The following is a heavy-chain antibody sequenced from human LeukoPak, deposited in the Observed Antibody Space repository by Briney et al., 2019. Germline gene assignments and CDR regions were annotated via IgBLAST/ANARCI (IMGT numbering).Heavy chain of an antibody. Sequence: SETLSLTCTVSGGSISRYYWSWIRQPPGKGLEWIGYIYYSGSTNYNPSLKSRVTISVDTSKNQFSLKLSSVTAADTAVYYCARRGDYYDSSGYYTFFDYWGQGTLVTVSS. V-gene: IGHV4-59*01. CDR2: IYYSGST. J-gene: IGHJ4*02. D-gene: IGHD3-22*01. CDR3: ARRGDYYDSSGYYTFFDY. CDR1: GGSISRYY.